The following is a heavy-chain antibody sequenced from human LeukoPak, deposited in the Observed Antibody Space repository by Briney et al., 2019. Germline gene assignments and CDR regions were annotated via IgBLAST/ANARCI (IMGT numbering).Heavy chain of an antibody. CDR3: AMAYSSSWYYFDY. J-gene: IGHJ4*02. CDR1: GGSISSYY. V-gene: IGHV4-59*01. Sequence: SETLSLTCTVSGGSISSYYWSWIRQPPGKGLEWIGYIFYSGSTNYNPSLKSRVTIAVDTSKNQFSLTLNSVTAADTAVYYCAMAYSSSWYYFDYWGQGTLVTVSS. CDR2: IFYSGST. D-gene: IGHD6-13*01.